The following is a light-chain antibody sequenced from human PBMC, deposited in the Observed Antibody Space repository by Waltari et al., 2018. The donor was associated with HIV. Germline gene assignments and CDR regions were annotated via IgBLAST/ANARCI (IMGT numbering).Light chain of an antibody. V-gene: IGLV1-44*01. CDR1: SSNIRSNT. Sequence: LTQPPSASGTPGQRVTISCSGSSSNIRSNTVSWYQQLPGTAPKLLIYSNAQRPSGVPDRFSGSKSGTSASLAISGLQSEDEADYYCAAWDDSLNGWVFGGGTKLTVL. CDR3: AAWDDSLNGWV. J-gene: IGLJ3*02. CDR2: SNA.